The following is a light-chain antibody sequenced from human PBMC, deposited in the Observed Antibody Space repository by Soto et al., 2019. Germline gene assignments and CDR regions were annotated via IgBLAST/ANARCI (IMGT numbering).Light chain of an antibody. CDR1: SSDVGAYNY. CDR2: DVR. CDR3: SSYTSSNTPV. Sequence: QSALTQPASVSGSPGQSITISCTGTSSDVGAYNYVSWYQQHPGKAPRLMIYDVRDRPSGVSNRFSGSKSGNTASLTISGLQAEDEADYYCSSYTSSNTPVFGGGTKLTVL. V-gene: IGLV2-14*01. J-gene: IGLJ2*01.